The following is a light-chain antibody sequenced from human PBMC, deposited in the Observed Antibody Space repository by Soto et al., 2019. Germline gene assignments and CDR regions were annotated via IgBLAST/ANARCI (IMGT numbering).Light chain of an antibody. CDR1: QSVGRS. Sequence: EIVMTQSPATLSVSPGERATLSCRASQSVGRSLAWYQQKPGQAPRLLIYGASTRATAIPARFSGSGSGTEFTLTISSLQSEDFAAYYCQQYKNWPPLTFGGGTKVEIK. J-gene: IGKJ4*01. V-gene: IGKV3-15*01. CDR2: GAS. CDR3: QQYKNWPPLT.